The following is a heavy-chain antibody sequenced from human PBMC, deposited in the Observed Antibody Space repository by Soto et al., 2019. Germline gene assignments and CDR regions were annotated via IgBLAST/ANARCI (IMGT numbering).Heavy chain of an antibody. CDR2: IHHRGNI. Sequence: QVHLQQSGPGLVNPSGTLSLTCAVSGDSITSRDWWTWVRQPPGKGLEWIGEIHHRGNIKYNPSLKSRVTISVDTSNNQFSRNLSSVTAADTAVYYCARAAVRTFDYWSQGSLVTVSS. V-gene: IGHV4-4*02. J-gene: IGHJ4*02. CDR1: GDSITSRDW. D-gene: IGHD2-15*01. CDR3: ARAAVRTFDY.